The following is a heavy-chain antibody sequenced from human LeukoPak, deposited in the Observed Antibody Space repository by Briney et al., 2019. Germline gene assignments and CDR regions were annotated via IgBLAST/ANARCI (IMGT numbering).Heavy chain of an antibody. CDR3: ARLTVKQWLVD. D-gene: IGHD6-19*01. CDR2: IYYSGST. V-gene: IGHV4-39*01. J-gene: IGHJ4*02. Sequence: PSQSLSLTCTVATGSISSSSYYCGWIRDPPGSGRERIGSIYYSGSTYYNPSLKSRVPIPVDTPKTQFPLKLSSVTPADTGVYYCARLTVKQWLVDWGQGTLVTVSS. CDR1: TGSISSSSYY.